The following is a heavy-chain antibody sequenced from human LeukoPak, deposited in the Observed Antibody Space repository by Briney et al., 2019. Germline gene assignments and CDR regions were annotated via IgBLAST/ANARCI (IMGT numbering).Heavy chain of an antibody. V-gene: IGHV3-21*01. CDR2: ISSSSSYI. CDR3: ARDHDSAITMVRGVTWFDP. Sequence: GGSLRLSCAASGFTFSSYSMNWVRQAPGKGLEWVSSISSSSSYIYYADSVKGRFTISRDNAKNSLYLQMNSLRAEDTAVYYCARDHDSAITMVRGVTWFDPWGQGTLVTVSS. D-gene: IGHD3-10*01. J-gene: IGHJ5*02. CDR1: GFTFSSYS.